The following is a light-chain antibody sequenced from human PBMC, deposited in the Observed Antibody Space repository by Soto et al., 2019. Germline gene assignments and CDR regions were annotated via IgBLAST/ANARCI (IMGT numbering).Light chain of an antibody. CDR3: MQALQTPPT. CDR2: LGS. J-gene: IGKJ2*01. V-gene: IGKV2-28*01. CDR1: QSLLHSNGYNY. Sequence: DIVMTQSPLSLPVTPGEPASISCRSSQSLLHSNGYNYLDWYLQKTGQSPQLLIYLGSNRASGVPDRFMCRGSGTDVTLKISRVEAEDVGVYYCMQALQTPPTFGQGTKLEIK.